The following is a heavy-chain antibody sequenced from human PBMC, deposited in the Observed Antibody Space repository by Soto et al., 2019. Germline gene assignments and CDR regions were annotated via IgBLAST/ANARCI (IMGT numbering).Heavy chain of an antibody. CDR2: ISYDGSNK. D-gene: IGHD2-15*01. Sequence: QVQLVESGGGVVQPGRSLRLSCAASGFTFSSYAMHWVRQAPGKGLEWVAVISYDGSNKYYADSVKGRFTISRDNSKNPLYLQLKSLRAEDTAVYYCARLAPLDGSGGSCYFPWGQGTLVTVSS. CDR3: ARLAPLDGSGGSCYFP. V-gene: IGHV3-30-3*01. J-gene: IGHJ5*02. CDR1: GFTFSSYA.